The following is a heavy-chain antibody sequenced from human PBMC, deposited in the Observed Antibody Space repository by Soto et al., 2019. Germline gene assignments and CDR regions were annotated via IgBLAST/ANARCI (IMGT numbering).Heavy chain of an antibody. J-gene: IGHJ3*02. CDR1: GFTFSNYV. Sequence: EVQLLESGGGLVQPGGSLRLSCAASGFTFSNYVMNWVRQAPGKGLEWVSTISYSADKTFYADSVKGRFTISRDNSRDTLFRQMNSLRADDAAVYYCARRARTATTNWCAFDIWGQGTMVTVSS. CDR3: ARRARTATTNWCAFDI. D-gene: IGHD1-7*01. CDR2: ISYSADKT. V-gene: IGHV3-23*01.